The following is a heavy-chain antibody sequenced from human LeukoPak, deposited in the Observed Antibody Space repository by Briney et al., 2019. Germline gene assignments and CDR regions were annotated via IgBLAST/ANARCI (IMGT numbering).Heavy chain of an antibody. Sequence: PGGSLRLSCAASGFTFSSYGMHWVRQAPGKGLEWVAVISYDGSNKYYADSVKGRFTISRDNSKNTLYLQMNSLRAEDTAVYYCAKSYGDTEGHYYYGMDVWGQGTTVTVSS. CDR1: GFTFSSYG. J-gene: IGHJ6*02. CDR3: AKSYGDTEGHYYYGMDV. CDR2: ISYDGSNK. D-gene: IGHD4-17*01. V-gene: IGHV3-30*18.